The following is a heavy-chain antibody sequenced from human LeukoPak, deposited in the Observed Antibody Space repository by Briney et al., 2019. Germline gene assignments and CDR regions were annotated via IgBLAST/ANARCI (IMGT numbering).Heavy chain of an antibody. CDR3: ARDRWEYYYESSGLYDY. CDR2: ISGDGTAR. V-gene: IGHV3-74*01. CDR1: GFTSSSYW. Sequence: GGSLRLSCAASGFTSSSYWMHWVRQVPGKGLVWVSRISGDGTARNYADSVKGRFTISRDDAKNTVDLQMNSLRGEDTAVYYCARDRWEYYYESSGLYDYWGQGTLVTVSS. J-gene: IGHJ4*02. D-gene: IGHD3-22*01.